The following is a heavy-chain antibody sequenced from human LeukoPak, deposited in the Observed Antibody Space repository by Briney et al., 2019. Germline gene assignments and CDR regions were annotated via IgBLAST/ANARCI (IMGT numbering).Heavy chain of an antibody. CDR1: GYPFSSYA. Sequence: GGSLRLLCAASGYPFSSYAVRCVRRAPGKGLEWVSGISGSGDSTYYADSVKGRFTISRDNSKNTLFLQMNSLRAEDTAVYYCAKSHASIWNVYDYWGQGTLVTVSS. CDR2: ISGSGDST. V-gene: IGHV3-23*01. D-gene: IGHD1-1*01. J-gene: IGHJ4*02. CDR3: AKSHASIWNVYDY.